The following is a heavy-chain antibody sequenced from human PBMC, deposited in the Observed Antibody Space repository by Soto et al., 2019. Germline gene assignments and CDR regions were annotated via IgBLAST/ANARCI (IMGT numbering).Heavy chain of an antibody. CDR3: ARDGRLVNYYYYGMDV. V-gene: IGHV4-31*03. J-gene: IGHJ6*02. CDR2: IYYSGST. Sequence: QVQLQESGPGLVKPSQTLSLTCSVSGGSISSGAYYWTWIRQHPGKGLEWIGYIYYSGSTYYNPSLKSRVTISVDTSKNQFSLKLRSVITADTAVYYCARDGRLVNYYYYGMDVRGQGTTVTVSS. D-gene: IGHD6-13*01. CDR1: GGSISSGAYY.